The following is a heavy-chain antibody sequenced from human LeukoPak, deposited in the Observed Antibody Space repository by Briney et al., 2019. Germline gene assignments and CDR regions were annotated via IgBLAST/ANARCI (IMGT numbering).Heavy chain of an antibody. CDR2: ISSSSSYI. Sequence: GGSLRLSCAASGFTFSSYSINWVRQAPGKGLEWVSSISSSSSYIYYADSVKGRFTISRDNAKSSLYLQMNSLRAEDTAVYYCGVYGDRDAFDIWGQGTMVTVSS. CDR1: GFTFSSYS. J-gene: IGHJ3*02. CDR3: GVYGDRDAFDI. V-gene: IGHV3-21*01. D-gene: IGHD4-17*01.